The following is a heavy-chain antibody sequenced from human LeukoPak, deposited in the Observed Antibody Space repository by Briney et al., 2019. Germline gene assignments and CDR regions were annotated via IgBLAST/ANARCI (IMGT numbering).Heavy chain of an antibody. V-gene: IGHV4-34*01. D-gene: IGHD2-15*01. J-gene: IGHJ6*04. CDR2: INHSGST. CDR1: DGSFSGYY. Sequence: PSETLSLTCAVYDGSFSGYYWSWLRQPPGKGLEWIGEINHSGSTNYNPSLKSRVTISVDTSKNQFSLKLSSVTAADTAVYYCARGQGRGCSGGSCYYYYYGMDVWGKGTTVTVSS. CDR3: ARGQGRGCSGGSCYYYYYGMDV.